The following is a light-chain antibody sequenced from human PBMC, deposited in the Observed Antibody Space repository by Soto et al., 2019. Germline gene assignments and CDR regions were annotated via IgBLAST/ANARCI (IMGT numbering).Light chain of an antibody. J-gene: IGKJ4*01. V-gene: IGKV3-15*01. Sequence: EIVMTQSPATLSVSPGERATLSCRASQSVASNLAWYQQKPGQAPRLLIYGASTRATGIPAMFSGSGSRTKYTLTIISRLSEEFAVYYCQQYNNWPLAFGRGTKVEIK. CDR2: GAS. CDR3: QQYNNWPLA. CDR1: QSVASN.